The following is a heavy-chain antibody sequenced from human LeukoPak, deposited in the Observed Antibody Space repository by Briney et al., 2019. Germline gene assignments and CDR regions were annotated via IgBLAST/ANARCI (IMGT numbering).Heavy chain of an antibody. CDR1: GFTFDDYA. V-gene: IGHV3-9*01. D-gene: IGHD6-13*01. Sequence: GGSLRLSCAASGFTFDDYAMHWVRQAPGKGLEGVSGISGIISIMAYADSVKGRFTISRDNAKNSLYLKMNSLRAEDTALYYCAKDIAAAGTGWYFDLWGRGTLVTVSS. CDR3: AKDIAAAGTGWYFDL. CDR2: ISGIISIM. J-gene: IGHJ2*01.